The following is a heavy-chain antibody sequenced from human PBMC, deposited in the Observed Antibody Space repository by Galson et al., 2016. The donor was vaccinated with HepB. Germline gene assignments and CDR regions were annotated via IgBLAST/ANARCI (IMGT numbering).Heavy chain of an antibody. J-gene: IGHJ4*02. Sequence: QSGAEVKKPGESLKISCEGSGYSFTSYWISWVRQMPGKGLEWMGIIYPGDFDTRYSPSFQGQVTISADKSISTAYLQWSSLKASDTAMYYCARDLGTAGLAYCGGDCYSLGYWGQGTLVTVSS. V-gene: IGHV5-51*01. CDR1: GYSFTSYW. D-gene: IGHD2-21*02. CDR3: ARDLGTAGLAYCGGDCYSLGY. CDR2: IYPGDFDT.